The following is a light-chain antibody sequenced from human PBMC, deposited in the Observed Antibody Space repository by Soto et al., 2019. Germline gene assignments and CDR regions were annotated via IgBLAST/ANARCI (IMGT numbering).Light chain of an antibody. CDR2: ATS. V-gene: IGKV3-20*01. CDR1: QSIDNRY. J-gene: IGKJ1*01. CDR3: QQYFGSSWT. Sequence: EIVLTQSPGTLSSSPGERATLSCRASQSIDNRYLAWYQQKPGQAPRLLIYATSSRATGIPDRFGGSGSGTDCTLTINRLEPEDFAVYYCQQYFGSSWTFGQGTKVDIK.